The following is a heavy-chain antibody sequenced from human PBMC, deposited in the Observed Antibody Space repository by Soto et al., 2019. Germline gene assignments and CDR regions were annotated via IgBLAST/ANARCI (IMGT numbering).Heavy chain of an antibody. J-gene: IGHJ4*02. CDR3: ATLGMSPTVPDS. CDR2: NHHSGAT. D-gene: IGHD4-17*01. Sequence: QVQLQESGPGLVRPSETLSLTCTVSGGSISSSNWWNWARQSPGEGLEWIAENHHSGATNYNPSLKSRVTISTAKSKNQFSLMLTSVTAADTAVYYCATLGMSPTVPDSWGQGSLVTVTS. V-gene: IGHV4-4*02. CDR1: GGSISSSNW.